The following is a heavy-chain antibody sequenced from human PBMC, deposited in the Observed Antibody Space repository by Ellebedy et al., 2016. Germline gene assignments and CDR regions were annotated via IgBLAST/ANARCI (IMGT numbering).Heavy chain of an antibody. CDR1: GFTFGTYW. CDR3: AKGIEPGGIWYLDH. CDR2: IRQDGSDK. D-gene: IGHD2-8*02. J-gene: IGHJ4*02. Sequence: GESLKISCAASGFTFGTYWMSWVRQAPGKGPEWVANIRQDGSDKYYVDSVKGQFTISRDNAKNSLYLQMNSLRVEDTALYYCAKGIEPGGIWYLDHWGQGTLVTVSS. V-gene: IGHV3-7*03.